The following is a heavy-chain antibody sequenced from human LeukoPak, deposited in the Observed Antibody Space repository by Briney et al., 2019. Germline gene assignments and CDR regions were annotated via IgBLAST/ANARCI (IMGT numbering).Heavy chain of an antibody. D-gene: IGHD5-18*01. Sequence: SETLSLTCTVSGGSISSSSYYWGWIRQPPGKGLEWIGSIYYSGSTYYNPSLKSRVTISVDTSKNQFSLKLSSVTAADTAVYYCAGCGYSYGYIYYYMDVWGKGTTVTVSS. CDR2: IYYSGST. CDR3: AGCGYSYGYIYYYMDV. V-gene: IGHV4-39*07. J-gene: IGHJ6*03. CDR1: GGSISSSSYY.